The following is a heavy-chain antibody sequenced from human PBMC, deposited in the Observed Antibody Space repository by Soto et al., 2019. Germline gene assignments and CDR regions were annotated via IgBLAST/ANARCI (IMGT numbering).Heavy chain of an antibody. Sequence: SDTSGVGDGCICSCNGWRWIRQPPGKGLEWIGEIYHSGSTNYNPSLKSRVTISVDKSKNQFSLKLSSVTAADTAVYYCARYPYVLYYFDYWGQGTLVTVSS. D-gene: IGHD2-2*01. CDR2: IYHSGST. V-gene: IGHV4-4*02. CDR1: DGCICSCNG. CDR3: ARYPYVLYYFDY. J-gene: IGHJ4*02.